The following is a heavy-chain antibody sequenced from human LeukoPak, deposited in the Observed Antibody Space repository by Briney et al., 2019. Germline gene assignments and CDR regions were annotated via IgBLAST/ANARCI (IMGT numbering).Heavy chain of an antibody. V-gene: IGHV1-69*13. CDR1: GGTFSSYA. CDR2: IIPIFGTA. J-gene: IGHJ3*02. D-gene: IGHD2-2*01. Sequence: GASVKVSCKASGGTFSSYATSWVRQAPGQGLEWMGGIIPIFGTANYAQKFQGRVTITADESTSTAYMELSSLRSEDTAVYYCAREVNPIVVVPAARKDAFDIWGQGTMVTVSS. CDR3: AREVNPIVVVPAARKDAFDI.